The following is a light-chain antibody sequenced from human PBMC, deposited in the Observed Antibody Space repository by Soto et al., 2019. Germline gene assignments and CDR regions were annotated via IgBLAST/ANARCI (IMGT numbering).Light chain of an antibody. CDR2: GTS. CDR1: QSVSISY. CDR3: QQYGRSSWT. Sequence: EIVLTQSPATLSLSPWERATLSCIAGQSVSISYLAWYQQKPGQAPRLLIYGTSSRATAIPDRFSGSGSGTDFTLTISRLEPEDFAVYYCQQYGRSSWTFGQGTKVDIK. V-gene: IGKV3-20*01. J-gene: IGKJ1*01.